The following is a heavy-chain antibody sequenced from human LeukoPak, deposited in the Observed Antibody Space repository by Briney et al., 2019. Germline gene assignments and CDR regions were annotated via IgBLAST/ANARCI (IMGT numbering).Heavy chain of an antibody. CDR3: ARCPEVATSWMDV. CDR2: IYYSGST. V-gene: IGHV4-30-4*08. D-gene: IGHD5-12*01. J-gene: IGHJ6*04. Sequence: SETLSLTCTVSGGSISSGDSYWNWIRQPPGKGLEWIGYIYYSGSTYYNPSLRGRVTISVDTTKNQFSLKLSSVTAADTAVYYCARCPEVATSWMDVWGKGTTVTVSS. CDR1: GGSISSGDSY.